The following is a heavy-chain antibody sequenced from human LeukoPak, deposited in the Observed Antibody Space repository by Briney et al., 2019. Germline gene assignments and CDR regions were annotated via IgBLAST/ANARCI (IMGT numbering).Heavy chain of an antibody. Sequence: PGGSLRLSCAASGFTFSDYYMSWIRQAPGKGLEWVSAISGSGTTTHYADSVKGRFTISRDNSKNTLYLQMISLRADDTAVYYCARVSGRLERQSDLDYWGQGTLVIVSS. CDR2: ISGSGTTT. CDR3: ARVSGRLERQSDLDY. V-gene: IGHV3-23*01. D-gene: IGHD1-1*01. J-gene: IGHJ4*02. CDR1: GFTFSDYY.